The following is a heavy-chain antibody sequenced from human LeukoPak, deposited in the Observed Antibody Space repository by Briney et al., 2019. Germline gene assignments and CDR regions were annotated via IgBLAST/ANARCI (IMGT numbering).Heavy chain of an antibody. CDR3: ARCGYGGSRYFDY. V-gene: IGHV4-39*07. Sequence: PSETLSLTCTVSGGSISSTSYYWGWIRQPPGKGLEWIGSIYYTGSTYYNPSLKSRVTISVDTPKNQFSLKLSSVTAADTAVYYCARCGYGGSRYFDYWGQGTLVTVSS. CDR2: IYYTGST. D-gene: IGHD4-23*01. CDR1: GGSISSTSYY. J-gene: IGHJ4*02.